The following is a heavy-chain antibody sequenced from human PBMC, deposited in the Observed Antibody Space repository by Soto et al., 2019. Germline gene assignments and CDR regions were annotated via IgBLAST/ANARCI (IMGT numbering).Heavy chain of an antibody. CDR2: IYYSGST. CDR1: GGSISSYY. V-gene: IGHV4-59*01. Sequence: PSETLSLTCTVPGGSISSYYWSWIRQPPGKGLEWIGYIYYSGSTNYNPSLKSRVTISVDTSKNQFSLKLSSVTAADTAVYYCARGPYYYDRSGYDPFDYWGQGTLVTIS. J-gene: IGHJ4*02. D-gene: IGHD3-22*01. CDR3: ARGPYYYDRSGYDPFDY.